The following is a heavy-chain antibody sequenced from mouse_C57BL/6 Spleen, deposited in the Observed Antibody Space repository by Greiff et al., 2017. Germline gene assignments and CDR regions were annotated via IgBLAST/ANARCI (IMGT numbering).Heavy chain of an antibody. CDR2: IHPNSGST. CDR1: GYTFTSYW. Sequence: QVQLQQPGAELVKPGASVKLSCKASGYTFTSYWMHWVKQRPGQGLEWIGMIHPNSGSTKYNEKFKSKATLTVDKPSSTAYMQLSSLTSEDSAVYYCARGGGYTGYFDVWGTGTTVTVSS. D-gene: IGHD2-2*01. CDR3: ARGGGYTGYFDV. V-gene: IGHV1-64*01. J-gene: IGHJ1*03.